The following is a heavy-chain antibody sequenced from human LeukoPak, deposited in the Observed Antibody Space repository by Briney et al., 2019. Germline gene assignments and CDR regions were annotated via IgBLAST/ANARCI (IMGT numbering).Heavy chain of an antibody. V-gene: IGHV1-69*02. D-gene: IGHD3-10*01. Sequence: SVKVSCKASGGTFSSYTISWVRQAPGQGLEWMGRIIPILGIANYAQKFQGRVTITADKSTSTAYMELSSLRSEDTAVYYCARTGSGSPPFDYWAREPWSPSPQ. CDR1: GGTFSSYT. CDR2: IIPILGIA. CDR3: ARTGSGSPPFDY. J-gene: IGHJ4*02.